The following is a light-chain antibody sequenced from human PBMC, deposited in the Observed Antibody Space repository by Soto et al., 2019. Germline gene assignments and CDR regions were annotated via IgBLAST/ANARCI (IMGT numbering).Light chain of an antibody. CDR3: QQYGDSPFT. Sequence: EIVLTQSPGTLSLSLGERATLSGRASQSVIASFLAWYQQKPRQAPSLLIYGASSKATGIPVKFSGSGSGTYFTLSSNRLEPEDVALYYCQQYGDSPFTFGQGTKVEI. CDR2: GAS. CDR1: QSVIASF. V-gene: IGKV3-20*01. J-gene: IGKJ1*01.